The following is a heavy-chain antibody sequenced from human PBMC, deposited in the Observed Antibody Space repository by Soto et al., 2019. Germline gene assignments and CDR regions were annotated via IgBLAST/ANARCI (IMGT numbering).Heavy chain of an antibody. CDR3: AKDNETYYYDSSGFMDV. CDR2: ISYDGSNK. Sequence: QVQLVESGGGVVQPGRSLRLSCAASGFTFSSYGMHWVRQAPGKGLEWVAVISYDGSNKYYADSVKGRFTISRDNSKNTLYLQMNSLRAEDTAVYYCAKDNETYYYDSSGFMDVWGQGTTVTVSS. D-gene: IGHD3-22*01. J-gene: IGHJ6*02. V-gene: IGHV3-30*18. CDR1: GFTFSSYG.